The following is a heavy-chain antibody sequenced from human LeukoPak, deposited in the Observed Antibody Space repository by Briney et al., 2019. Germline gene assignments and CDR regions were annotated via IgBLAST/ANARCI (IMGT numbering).Heavy chain of an antibody. CDR1: GFTFSGYS. V-gene: IGHV3-21*01. J-gene: IGHJ3*02. Sequence: GGSLRLSCAASGFTFSGYSMTWVRQAPGKGLDWVSSITGSNNYIYYADSVKGRFIISRDSAKNSLYPQMNSLRAEDTAVYYCARALATVNAFDIWGQGTMVTVSS. CDR3: ARALATVNAFDI. CDR2: ITGSNNYI. D-gene: IGHD4-11*01.